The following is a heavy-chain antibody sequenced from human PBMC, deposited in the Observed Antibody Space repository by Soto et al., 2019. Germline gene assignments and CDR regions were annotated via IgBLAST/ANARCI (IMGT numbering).Heavy chain of an antibody. Sequence: SETLSLTWGVYGESFGCFYWSWVRQSPGKGLEWIGEISQTETTAYSPSLKSRVSISADTSKKQFSLTLTSVTAADTAVYYCVHSPNVAVDHWGHGTLVTVSS. CDR3: VHSPNVAVDH. V-gene: IGHV4-34*01. J-gene: IGHJ4*01. CDR1: GESFGCFY. D-gene: IGHD2-15*01. CDR2: ISQTETT.